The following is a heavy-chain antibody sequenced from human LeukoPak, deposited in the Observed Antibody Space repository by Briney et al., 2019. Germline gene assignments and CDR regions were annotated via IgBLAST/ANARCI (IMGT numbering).Heavy chain of an antibody. V-gene: IGHV1-69*04. Sequence: SVKVSCKASGGTFSSYAISWVRQAPGQGLEWMGRIIPILGIANYAQKFQGRVTITADKSTSTAYMELSSLRSEDTAVYYYARDSESQGAPYFDYWGQGTLVTVSS. J-gene: IGHJ4*02. CDR1: GGTFSSYA. CDR2: IIPILGIA. CDR3: ARDSESQGAPYFDY.